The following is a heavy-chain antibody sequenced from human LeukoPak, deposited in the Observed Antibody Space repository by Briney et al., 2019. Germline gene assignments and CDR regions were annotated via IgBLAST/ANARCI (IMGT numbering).Heavy chain of an antibody. D-gene: IGHD3/OR15-3a*01. CDR2: IYYSGST. CDR1: GGSISSSSYY. J-gene: IGHJ4*02. Sequence: SETLSLTCTVSGGSISSSSYYWGWIRQPPGKGLEWIGSIYYSGSTYYNPSLKSRVTISVDTSKNQFSLRLTSVTAADTAVYYCARQTGSGLFILPGGQGALVTVSS. V-gene: IGHV4-39*01. CDR3: ARQTGSGLFILP.